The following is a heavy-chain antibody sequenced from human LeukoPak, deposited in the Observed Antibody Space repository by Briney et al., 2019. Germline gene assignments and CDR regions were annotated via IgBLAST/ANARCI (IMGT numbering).Heavy chain of an antibody. Sequence: GGSLRLSCAASGFTFSSYWMHWVRQAPGKGLEWVSRIMSDGSSTTYADSVKGPFTISRDNAKNTLYLQMSSLRAEDTAVYYCARSYYGSGSYSQSDYWGQGTLVTVSS. V-gene: IGHV3-74*01. CDR3: ARSYYGSGSYSQSDY. J-gene: IGHJ4*02. CDR2: IMSDGSST. D-gene: IGHD3-10*01. CDR1: GFTFSSYW.